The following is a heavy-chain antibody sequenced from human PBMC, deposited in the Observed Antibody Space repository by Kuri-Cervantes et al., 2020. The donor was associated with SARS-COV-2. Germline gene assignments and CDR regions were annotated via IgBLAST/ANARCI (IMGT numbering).Heavy chain of an antibody. CDR2: SSGSGGST. V-gene: IGHV3-23*01. CDR3: AKGEYQLLYGGISGYYYGMDV. CDR1: GFTLSRYA. D-gene: IGHD2-2*02. J-gene: IGHJ6*02. Sequence: GGSLRLACAAAGFTLSRYAMSWVRQAPGKGREWVSASSGSGGSTYYAVSVKGRFTITRDNSKNTLYLQMNSLRAEDTAVYYGAKGEYQLLYGGISGYYYGMDVWGQGTTVTVSS.